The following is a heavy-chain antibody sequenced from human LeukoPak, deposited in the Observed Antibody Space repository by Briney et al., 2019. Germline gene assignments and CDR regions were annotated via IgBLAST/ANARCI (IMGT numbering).Heavy chain of an antibody. J-gene: IGHJ1*01. CDR3: ARARIVYYTEYFQH. CDR2: IYTSGST. Sequence: SETLSLTCTVSGGSISSYYWSWVRQPAGKGLEWIGRIYTSGSTNYKPSLKSRVTMSVDTSKNQFSLKLTSVTAADTAVYYCARARIVYYTEYFQHWGQGTLVTVSS. V-gene: IGHV4-4*07. CDR1: GGSISSYY. D-gene: IGHD3-3*01.